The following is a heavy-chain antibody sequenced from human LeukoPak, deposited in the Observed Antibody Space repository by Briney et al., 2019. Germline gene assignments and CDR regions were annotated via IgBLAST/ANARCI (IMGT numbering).Heavy chain of an antibody. V-gene: IGHV3-48*04. J-gene: IGHJ3*02. Sequence: GGSLRLSCAASGFTFSSYSMNWVRQAPGKGLEWVSYISSSSSTIYYADSVKGRFTISRDNAKNSLYLQMNSLRAEDTALYYCARVGAVAGIFTAFDIWGQGTMVTVSS. CDR2: ISSSSSTI. D-gene: IGHD6-19*01. CDR1: GFTFSSYS. CDR3: ARVGAVAGIFTAFDI.